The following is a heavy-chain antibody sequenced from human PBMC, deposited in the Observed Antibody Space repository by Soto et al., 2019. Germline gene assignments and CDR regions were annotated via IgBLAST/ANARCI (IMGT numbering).Heavy chain of an antibody. V-gene: IGHV3-7*03. D-gene: IGHD6-13*01. CDR1: GFTFSSYW. Sequence: GGSLRLSCAASGFTFSSYWVSWGRQAPGKGLEWVANIKQDGSEKYYVDSVKGRFTISRDNAKNSLYLQMNSLRAEDTAVYYCARAAEASSWYYWFDPWGQGTLVTVSS. CDR2: IKQDGSEK. CDR3: ARAAEASSWYYWFDP. J-gene: IGHJ5*02.